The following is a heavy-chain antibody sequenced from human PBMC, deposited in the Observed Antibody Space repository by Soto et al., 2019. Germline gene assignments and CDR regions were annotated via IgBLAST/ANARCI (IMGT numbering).Heavy chain of an antibody. CDR3: ARGPPYYDFWSGYSLIQTYYYYYMDV. CDR1: GGSFSGYY. V-gene: IGHV4-34*01. Sequence: SETLSLTCAVYGGSFSGYYWSWIRQPPGKGLEWIGEINHSGSTNYNPSLKSRVTISVDTSKNQFSLKLSSVTAADTAVYYCARGPPYYDFWSGYSLIQTYYYYYMDVWGKGTTLTVSS. CDR2: INHSGST. J-gene: IGHJ6*03. D-gene: IGHD3-3*01.